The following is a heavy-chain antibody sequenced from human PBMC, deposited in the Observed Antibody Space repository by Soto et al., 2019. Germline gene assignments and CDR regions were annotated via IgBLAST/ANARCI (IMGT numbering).Heavy chain of an antibody. V-gene: IGHV1-24*01. Sequence: GASVKVSCKVSGYTLTELSMHWVRQAPGKGLEWMGGFDPEDGETIYAQKFQGRVTMTEDTSTDTAYMELSSLRSEDTAVYYCATEYGSGSSYYYYYGMDVWGQGTTVTAP. CDR3: ATEYGSGSSYYYYYGMDV. CDR2: FDPEDGET. D-gene: IGHD3-10*01. J-gene: IGHJ6*02. CDR1: GYTLTELS.